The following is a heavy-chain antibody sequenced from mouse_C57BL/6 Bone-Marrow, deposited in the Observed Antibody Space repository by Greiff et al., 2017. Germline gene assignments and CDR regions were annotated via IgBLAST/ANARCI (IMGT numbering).Heavy chain of an antibody. CDR3: ARLGNSAWFAY. V-gene: IGHV5-6*01. Sequence: EVMLVESGGDLVKPGGSLKLSCAASGFTFSSYGMSWVRQTPDKRLEWVATLSSGGSDTYYPDSVKGRFTISRDNAKITLYLQMSSLKSEDTAMYYCARLGNSAWFAYWGQGTLVTVSA. D-gene: IGHD2-1*01. CDR1: GFTFSSYG. J-gene: IGHJ3*01. CDR2: LSSGGSDT.